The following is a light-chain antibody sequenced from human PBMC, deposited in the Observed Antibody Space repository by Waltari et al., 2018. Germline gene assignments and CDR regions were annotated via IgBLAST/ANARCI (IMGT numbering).Light chain of an antibody. J-gene: IGLJ3*02. CDR1: SYNIGTNT. CDR2: RNN. CDR3: ASWDDTLNVPV. Sequence: QSVLTQPPSASGTPGQRVTVSCSGSSYNIGTNTVNWYQQFPGTAPKGLIHRNNQRPSWVTDRLSGSKSGTSASLAISGLQSEDEATDYCASWDDTLNVPVFGGGTKLTVL. V-gene: IGLV1-44*01.